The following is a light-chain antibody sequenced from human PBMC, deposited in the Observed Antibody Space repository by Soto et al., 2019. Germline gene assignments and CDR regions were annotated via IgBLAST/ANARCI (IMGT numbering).Light chain of an antibody. CDR2: GAS. CDR3: QQYNKWPPLT. J-gene: IGKJ4*01. V-gene: IGKV3-15*01. CDR1: QSVSSN. Sequence: EIVMTQSPATLSVSPGERATLSCRASQSVSSNLAWYQQKPGQAPRLLIYGASTRATGLPARFSGSGSGTEFTLTISSLQSEDFAVYYCQQYNKWPPLTFGGGTKVEIK.